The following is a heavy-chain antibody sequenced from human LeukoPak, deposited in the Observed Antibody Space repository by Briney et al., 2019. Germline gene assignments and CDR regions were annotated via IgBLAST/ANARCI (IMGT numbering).Heavy chain of an antibody. Sequence: ASVKVSCKASGYNFTSYGISWVRQAPGQGLEWMGWISAYNGNTNYAQKLQGRVTMTTDTSTSTAYMELRSLRSDDTAVYYCARDPAPHYGSGSYFDYWGQGTLVTVSS. D-gene: IGHD3-10*01. V-gene: IGHV1-18*04. J-gene: IGHJ4*02. CDR2: ISAYNGNT. CDR3: ARDPAPHYGSGSYFDY. CDR1: GYNFTSYG.